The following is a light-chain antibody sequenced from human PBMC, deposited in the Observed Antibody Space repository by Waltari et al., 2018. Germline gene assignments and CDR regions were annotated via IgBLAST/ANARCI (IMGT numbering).Light chain of an antibody. Sequence: EIVLTQSPGTLSFSPGERATLSCRASQSVSSSYLAWYRQKPGQPPRLLIYGASSRATGIPDRFSGAGSGTDFTLTISRLEPEDFAMYYCQQYSSAPNTFGQGTKLEIK. V-gene: IGKV3-20*01. J-gene: IGKJ2*01. CDR3: QQYSSAPNT. CDR2: GAS. CDR1: QSVSSSY.